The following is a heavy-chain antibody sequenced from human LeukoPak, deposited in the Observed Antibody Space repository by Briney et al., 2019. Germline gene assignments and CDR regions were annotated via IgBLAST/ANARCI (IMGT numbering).Heavy chain of an antibody. J-gene: IGHJ4*02. CDR3: ARYNWNAGGFDY. CDR2: IYYSGNT. V-gene: IGHV4-59*01. CDR1: GGSISSFY. Sequence: SETLSLTCTVSGGSISSFYWSWIRQPPGKGLEWIGYIYYSGNTNYNPSLKSRASISVDTSKNHFSLKLSSVTAADTAVYYCARYNWNAGGFDYWGQGTLVTVSS. D-gene: IGHD1-1*01.